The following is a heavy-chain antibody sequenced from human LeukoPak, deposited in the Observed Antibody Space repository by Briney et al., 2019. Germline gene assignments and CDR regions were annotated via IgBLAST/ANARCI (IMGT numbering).Heavy chain of an antibody. D-gene: IGHD3-9*01. CDR3: ARLTGYSSESWFDP. V-gene: IGHV4-4*02. CDR1: GGSISSDNW. Sequence: SETLSLTCAVSGGSISSDNWWSWVRQPPGKGLEWIGEIYHSGSTNYKSSLKSRVTISVDTSKNQFSLKLSSVTAADTAVYYCARLTGYSSESWFDPWGQGTLVTVSS. CDR2: IYHSGST. J-gene: IGHJ5*02.